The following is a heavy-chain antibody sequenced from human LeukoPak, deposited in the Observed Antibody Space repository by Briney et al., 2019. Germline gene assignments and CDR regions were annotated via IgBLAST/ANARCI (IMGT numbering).Heavy chain of an antibody. CDR3: ARVTVNCSGGSCSSSFDY. V-gene: IGHV3-20*04. D-gene: IGHD2-15*01. CDR1: GFTFDDYG. CDR2: INWNGGST. Sequence: PGGSVRLSCAASGFTFDDYGMSWVRQAPGKGLEWVSGINWNGGSTGYADSVKGRFTISRDNAKNSLYLQMNSLRAEDTALYYCARVTVNCSGGSCSSSFDYWGQGTLVTVSS. J-gene: IGHJ4*02.